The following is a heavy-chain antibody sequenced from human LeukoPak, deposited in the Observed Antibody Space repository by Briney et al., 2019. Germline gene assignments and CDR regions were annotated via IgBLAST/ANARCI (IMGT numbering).Heavy chain of an antibody. Sequence: ASVKVSCKGSGYTFIDYDINRVRQAPGQGLEWMGWVNPKSGKTGHAQKFQGRVTITRDTSINTVYMELSSLISEDTAIYYCARRPALTLVMHFEYWGQGTLVTVSS. CDR1: GYTFIDYD. CDR2: VNPKSGKT. J-gene: IGHJ4*01. V-gene: IGHV1-8*03. D-gene: IGHD4-11*01. CDR3: ARRPALTLVMHFEY.